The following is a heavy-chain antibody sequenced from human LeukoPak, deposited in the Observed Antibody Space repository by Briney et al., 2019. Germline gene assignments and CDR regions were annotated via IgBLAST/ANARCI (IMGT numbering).Heavy chain of an antibody. Sequence: GTSLRLSCATSGFTFRTSGVHWVRQAPGKGLEWVALMSSDGINSYYADSVKGRFTVPRDSSKDILYLKMNSLRADDTAIYYCAKDHAGSGRAFEYWGQGTLVTVSS. J-gene: IGHJ4*02. D-gene: IGHD3-10*01. V-gene: IGHV3-30*04. CDR3: AKDHAGSGRAFEY. CDR1: GFTFRTSG. CDR2: MSSDGINS.